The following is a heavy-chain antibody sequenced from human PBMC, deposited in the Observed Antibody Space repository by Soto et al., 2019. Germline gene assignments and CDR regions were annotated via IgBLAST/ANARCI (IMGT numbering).Heavy chain of an antibody. D-gene: IGHD6-6*01. CDR1: GGSISSGDYY. J-gene: IGHJ5*02. CDR3: ASERPDGARLDP. V-gene: IGHV4-30-4*01. CDR2: IYHSGST. Sequence: QVQLQESGPGLVKPSQTLSLTCTVSGGSISSGDYYWSWIRQPPGKGLEWIGYIYHSGSTYYNPSLKSRVTISVNTSKNQFSLKLSSVTAAGTAVYYCASERPDGARLDPWGQGTLVTVSS.